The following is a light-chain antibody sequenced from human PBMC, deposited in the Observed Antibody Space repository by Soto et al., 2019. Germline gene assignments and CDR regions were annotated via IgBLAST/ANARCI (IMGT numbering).Light chain of an antibody. J-gene: IGLJ1*01. Sequence: QSVLTQPASVSGSPGQSITISCTGTSSDVGRYNYVSWYQQHPGKAPKLTIYDVSNRPSGVSSRFSGSKSGNTASLTISGLQAEDEADYYCSSFTSSSTYVFATGTKVTVL. V-gene: IGLV2-14*01. CDR1: SSDVGRYNY. CDR2: DVS. CDR3: SSFTSSSTYV.